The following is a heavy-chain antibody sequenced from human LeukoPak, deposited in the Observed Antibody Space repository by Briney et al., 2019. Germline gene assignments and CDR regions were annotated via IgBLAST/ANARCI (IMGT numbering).Heavy chain of an antibody. D-gene: IGHD2-2*01. CDR2: IYYSGST. CDR1: GGSISSYY. J-gene: IGHJ3*02. V-gene: IGHV4-59*01. CDR3: AREGYCSSTSCPNDAFDI. Sequence: PSETLSLTCTVSGGSISSYYWSWIRQPPGKGLEWIGYIYYSGSTNYNPSLKSRVTISVDSSKNQFSLKLSSVTAADTAVYYCAREGYCSSTSCPNDAFDIWGQGTMVTVSS.